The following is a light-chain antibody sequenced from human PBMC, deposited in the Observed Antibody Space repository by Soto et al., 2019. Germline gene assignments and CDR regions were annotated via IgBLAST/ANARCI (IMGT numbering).Light chain of an antibody. J-gene: IGLJ7*01. V-gene: IGLV1-47*01. CDR1: SSNIGSNF. CDR2: RNN. CDR3: AAWDDSLSGWV. Sequence: QSVLTQPPSASGTPGQRVTIPCSGSSSNIGSNFVYWYQQFPGTAPKLLIYRNNQRPSGVPDRFSGSKSGTSASLAISGLPSEDESDYYCAAWDDSLSGWVFGGGTQLTVL.